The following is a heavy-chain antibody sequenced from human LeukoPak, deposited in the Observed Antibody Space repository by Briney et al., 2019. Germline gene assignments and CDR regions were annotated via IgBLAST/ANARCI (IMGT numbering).Heavy chain of an antibody. Sequence: SETLSLTCTVSGGSISSYYWSWIRQPAGKGLEWIGRIYTSGSTNYNPSLKSRVTMSVDTSKNQFPLKLSSVTAAHTAVYYCARVGSGSYYNWFDPWGQGTLVTVSS. J-gene: IGHJ5*02. CDR3: ARVGSGSYYNWFDP. CDR2: IYTSGST. D-gene: IGHD3-10*01. V-gene: IGHV4-4*07. CDR1: GGSISSYY.